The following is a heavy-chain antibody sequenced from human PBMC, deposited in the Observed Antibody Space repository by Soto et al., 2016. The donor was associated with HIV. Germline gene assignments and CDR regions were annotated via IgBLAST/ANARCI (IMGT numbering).Heavy chain of an antibody. J-gene: IGHJ4*02. V-gene: IGHV3-21*01. CDR3: ARGEVASFDY. Sequence: EVQLVESGGGLVKPGGSLRLSCAASGFTFSTQTMNWVRQAPGKGLEWVSSISGSSTYIDFADSVKGRFTISRDNVKNTLDLQMNSLTVEDTAVYYCARGEVASFDYWGQGNPWSPSPQ. CDR2: ISGSSTYI. D-gene: IGHD5-12*01. CDR1: GFTFSTQT.